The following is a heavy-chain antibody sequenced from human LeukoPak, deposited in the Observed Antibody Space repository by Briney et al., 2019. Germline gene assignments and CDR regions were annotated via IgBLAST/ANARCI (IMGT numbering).Heavy chain of an antibody. V-gene: IGHV1-18*01. Sequence: EASVKVSCKASGYTFTSYGYSWVRQAPGQGLEWMGWISVDNPNTYYAQKFQGRLTLTTDTFTSTAYLELRGLRSDDTAVYYCAREPRLTMGNDFWGQGTLVTASS. D-gene: IGHD4/OR15-4a*01. CDR2: ISVDNPNT. J-gene: IGHJ4*02. CDR1: GYTFTSYG. CDR3: AREPRLTMGNDF.